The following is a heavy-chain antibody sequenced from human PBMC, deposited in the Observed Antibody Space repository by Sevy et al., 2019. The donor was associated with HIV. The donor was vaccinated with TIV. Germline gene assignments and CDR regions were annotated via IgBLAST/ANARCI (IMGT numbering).Heavy chain of an antibody. J-gene: IGHJ4*02. V-gene: IGHV4-39*01. CDR1: GGTISSSSYR. Sequence: SENLSLTCTVSGGTISSSSYRWGWIRQPPGKGLEWVGSIYHTGAADDNPSLKRRVTMSVDTSTNQFSLQVGSVTAADTAVYHCARWYGNNFDYWGQGALVTVSS. CDR3: ARWYGNNFDY. D-gene: IGHD3-10*01. CDR2: IYHTGAA.